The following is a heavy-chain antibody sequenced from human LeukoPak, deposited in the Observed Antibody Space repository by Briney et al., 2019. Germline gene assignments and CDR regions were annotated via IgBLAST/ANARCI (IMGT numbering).Heavy chain of an antibody. Sequence: PGGSLRLSCAASGFTFSSYAMSWVRQAPGKGLKWVSAISGSGGSTYYADSVKGRFTISRDNSKNTLYLQMNSLRAEDTAVYYCAKDSKGSGSEFDYWGQGTLVTVSS. CDR2: ISGSGGST. D-gene: IGHD3-10*01. CDR3: AKDSKGSGSEFDY. CDR1: GFTFSSYA. J-gene: IGHJ4*02. V-gene: IGHV3-23*01.